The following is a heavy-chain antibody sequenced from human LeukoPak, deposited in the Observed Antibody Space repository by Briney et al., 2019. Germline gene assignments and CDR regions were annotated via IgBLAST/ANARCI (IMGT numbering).Heavy chain of an antibody. CDR3: ASSPTYYYGSGSYEY. CDR2: MYSTGST. J-gene: IGHJ4*02. Sequence: SETLSLTCTVSGGSISSYYWSWIRQTAGKGLEWIGRMYSTGSTNYNPSLKSRVTMSVDTSKNHFSLKLSSVTAADTAVYYRASSPTYYYGSGSYEYWGQGTLVTVSS. D-gene: IGHD3-10*01. CDR1: GGSISSYY. V-gene: IGHV4-4*07.